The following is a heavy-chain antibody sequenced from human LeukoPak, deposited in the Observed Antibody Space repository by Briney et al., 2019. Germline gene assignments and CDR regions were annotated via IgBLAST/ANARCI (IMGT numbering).Heavy chain of an antibody. Sequence: ASVKVSCKASGYTFTSYDINWVRQATGQGLEWMGWMNPNSGNTGYAQKFQGRVTMTKNTSISTAYMELSSLRSEDTAVYYCASLSSSWSPFDYWGQGTLVTVSS. J-gene: IGHJ4*02. D-gene: IGHD6-13*01. CDR1: GYTFTSYD. CDR2: MNPNSGNT. CDR3: ASLSSSWSPFDY. V-gene: IGHV1-8*01.